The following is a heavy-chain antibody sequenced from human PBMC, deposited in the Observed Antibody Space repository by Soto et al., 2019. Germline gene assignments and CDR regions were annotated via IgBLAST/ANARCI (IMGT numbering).Heavy chain of an antibody. CDR1: GYTFTSYG. CDR2: ISAYNGNT. D-gene: IGHD3-3*01. Sequence: GASVKVSCKASGYTFTSYGISWVRQAPGQGLEWMGWISAYNGNTNYAQKLQGRVTMTTDTSTSTAYMELGSLRSDDTAVYYCARDQTLLYDFWSGYWSYWGQGTLVTVSS. J-gene: IGHJ4*02. V-gene: IGHV1-18*01. CDR3: ARDQTLLYDFWSGYWSY.